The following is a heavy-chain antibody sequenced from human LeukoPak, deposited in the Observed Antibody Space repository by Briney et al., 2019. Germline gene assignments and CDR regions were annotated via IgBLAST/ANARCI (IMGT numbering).Heavy chain of an antibody. V-gene: IGHV4-34*01. Sequence: SETLSLTCAVYGGSFSGYYWSWIRQPPGKGLEWIGEINHSGSTNYNPSLKSRVTISVDTSKNQFSLKLSSVTAADTAVYYCARHTRPGYKKSAGRSSIGGFDYWGQGTLVTVSS. CDR2: INHSGST. CDR1: GGSFSGYY. CDR3: ARHTRPGYKKSAGRSSIGGFDY. J-gene: IGHJ4*02. D-gene: IGHD2-15*01.